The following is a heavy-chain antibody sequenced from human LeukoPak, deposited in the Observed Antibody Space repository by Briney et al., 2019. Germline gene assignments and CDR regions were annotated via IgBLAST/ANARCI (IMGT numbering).Heavy chain of an antibody. V-gene: IGHV3-66*01. Sequence: GGSLSLSCAASGFTVSNNFMSWVRQAPGLGLEWVSVIYSGGSTNYADSVKGRFTSSRDMSKIMLYLQMDSLRAEDTAVYYCAREGTSGWSLFDYWGQGNLVTVSS. CDR1: GFTVSNNF. CDR2: IYSGGST. CDR3: AREGTSGWSLFDY. J-gene: IGHJ4*02. D-gene: IGHD6-19*01.